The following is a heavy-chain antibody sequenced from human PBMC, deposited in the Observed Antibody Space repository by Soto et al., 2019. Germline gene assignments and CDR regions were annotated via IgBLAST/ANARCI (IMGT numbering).Heavy chain of an antibody. D-gene: IGHD6-13*01. V-gene: IGHV1-46*01. CDR3: ARDAALIAAAGTVENWFDP. J-gene: IGHJ5*02. CDR1: GYTFTSYY. Sequence: GASVKVSCKASGYTFTSYYMHWVRQAPGQGLEWMGIINPSGGSTSYAQKFQGRVTMTRDTSTSTVYMELSSLRSEDTAVYYCARDAALIAAAGTVENWFDPWGQGTLVTVSS. CDR2: INPSGGST.